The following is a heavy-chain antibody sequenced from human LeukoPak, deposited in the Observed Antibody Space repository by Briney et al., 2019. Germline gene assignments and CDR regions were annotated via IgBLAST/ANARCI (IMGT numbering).Heavy chain of an antibody. D-gene: IGHD2-15*01. CDR2: VNQDGSGT. J-gene: IGHJ3*02. Sequence: GGSLRLSCADSGFTLSNYWMTWVRQAPGKGLEWVATVNQDGSGTFYVDSVEGRFTISRDNAKNSMYLQMNSLRAEDTAVYYCARDPYRGGAFDIWGQGTMVTVSS. CDR3: ARDPYRGGAFDI. V-gene: IGHV3-7*01. CDR1: GFTLSNYW.